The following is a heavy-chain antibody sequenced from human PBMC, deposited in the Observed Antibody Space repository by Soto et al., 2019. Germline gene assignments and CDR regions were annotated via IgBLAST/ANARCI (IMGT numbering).Heavy chain of an antibody. Sequence: GGSLRLSCAASGFTFSSYGMHWVRQAPGKGLEWVAVIWYDGSNKYYADSVKGRFTISRDNSKNTLYLQMNSLRAEDTAVYYCARVGEQWLVQDAFDIWGQGTMVTVSS. D-gene: IGHD6-19*01. J-gene: IGHJ3*02. CDR3: ARVGEQWLVQDAFDI. V-gene: IGHV3-33*01. CDR1: GFTFSSYG. CDR2: IWYDGSNK.